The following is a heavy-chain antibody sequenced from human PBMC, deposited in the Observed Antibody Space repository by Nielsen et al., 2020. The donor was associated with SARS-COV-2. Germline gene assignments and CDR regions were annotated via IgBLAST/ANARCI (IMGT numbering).Heavy chain of an antibody. D-gene: IGHD3-3*01. CDR3: ARTPVRITIFGVVNPGNWFDP. J-gene: IGHJ5*02. CDR1: GYTFTSYA. CDR2: ISAYNGNT. V-gene: IGHV1-18*01. Sequence: ASVKVSCKASGYTFTSYAMHWVRQAPGQRLEWMGWISAYNGNTNYAQKLQGRVTMTTDTSTSTAYMELRSLRSDDTAVYYCARTPVRITIFGVVNPGNWFDPWGQGTLVTVS.